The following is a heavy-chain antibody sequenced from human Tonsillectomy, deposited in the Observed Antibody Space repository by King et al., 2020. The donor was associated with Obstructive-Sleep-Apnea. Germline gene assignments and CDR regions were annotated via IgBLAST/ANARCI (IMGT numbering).Heavy chain of an antibody. Sequence: VQLVESGGGLVQPGRSLRLSCAASGFTFDDYAMHWVRQAPGKGLEWVSGISWNSGTIGYADSVKGRFTISRDNAKNSLYLQMNSLTAEDTALYYCAKMVSPYWNVILTGRHFDYWGQGTLVTVSS. V-gene: IGHV3-9*01. J-gene: IGHJ4*02. CDR2: ISWNSGTI. CDR3: AKMVSPYWNVILTGRHFDY. D-gene: IGHD3-9*01. CDR1: GFTFDDYA.